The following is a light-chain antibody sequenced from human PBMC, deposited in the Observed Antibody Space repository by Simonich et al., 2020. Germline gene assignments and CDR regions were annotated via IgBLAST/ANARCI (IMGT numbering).Light chain of an antibody. CDR3: LLYYGGAQV. V-gene: IGLV7-43*01. CDR2: STS. Sequence: QTVVTQEPSLTVSPGGTVTLTCASSPGAVTSGYYPNWFQQKPGQAPRALIYSTSNKPSWTHARFSGSLLGGKAALTLSGVQPEDEAEYYCLLYYGGAQVFGGGTKLTVL. J-gene: IGLJ2*01. CDR1: PGAVTSGYY.